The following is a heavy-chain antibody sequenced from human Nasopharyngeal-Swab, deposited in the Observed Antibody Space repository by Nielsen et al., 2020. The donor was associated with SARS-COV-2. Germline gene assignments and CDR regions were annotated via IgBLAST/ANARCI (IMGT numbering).Heavy chain of an antibody. Sequence: GGSLRLSCAASGFPLSHYYMTWVRQPPGKGLEWVSNIKQDGSERFYADSVKGRFTISRDNAKNSLYLQMDSLRADDTAVYYCARESVVTGMDDATDIWGKGQWSPSL. CDR2: IKQDGSER. J-gene: IGHJ3*02. CDR1: GFPLSHYY. CDR3: ARESVVTGMDDATDI. V-gene: IGHV3-7*04. D-gene: IGHD4-23*01.